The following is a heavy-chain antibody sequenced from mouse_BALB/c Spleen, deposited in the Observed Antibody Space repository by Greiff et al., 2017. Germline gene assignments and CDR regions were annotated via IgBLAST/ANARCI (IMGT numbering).Heavy chain of an antibody. Sequence: EVQLVESGGDLVKPGGSLKLSCAASGFTFSSYGMSWVRQTPDKRLEWVATISSGGSYTYYPDSVKGRFTISRDNAKNTLYLQMSSLKSEDTAMYYCARQYYYGSIDYWGQGTTLTVSS. V-gene: IGHV5-6*01. CDR1: GFTFSSYG. D-gene: IGHD1-1*01. J-gene: IGHJ2*01. CDR3: ARQYYYGSIDY. CDR2: ISSGGSYT.